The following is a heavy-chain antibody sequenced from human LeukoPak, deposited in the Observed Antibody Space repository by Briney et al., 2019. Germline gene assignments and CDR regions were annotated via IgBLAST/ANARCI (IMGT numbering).Heavy chain of an antibody. CDR2: ISSNGGST. J-gene: IGHJ6*03. V-gene: IGHV3-64*01. Sequence: PGGSLRLSCAASGFTFSSYAMHWVRQAPGKGLEYVSAISSNGGSTYYANSVKGRFTISRDNSKNTLYLQMNSLRAEDTAVYYCARGEIKDYYYYYMDVWGKGTTVTVSS. CDR1: GFTFSSYA. CDR3: ARGEIKDYYYYYMDV.